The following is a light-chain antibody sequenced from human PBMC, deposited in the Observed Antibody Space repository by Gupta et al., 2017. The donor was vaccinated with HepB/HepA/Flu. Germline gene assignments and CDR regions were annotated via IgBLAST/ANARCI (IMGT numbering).Light chain of an antibody. V-gene: IGLV2-14*01. CDR2: KVS. Sequence: ALTQPASVSGSPCQSLTISCTGTGSDLGNNNYLSWYQKLPGKAHKVIIYKVSNRTSGVANRFSGAKSDNTDALTIAGLQADDEADYYCSSYTSSRWVFGGGTKLTVL. CDR1: GSDLGNNNY. CDR3: SSYTSSRWV. J-gene: IGLJ3*02.